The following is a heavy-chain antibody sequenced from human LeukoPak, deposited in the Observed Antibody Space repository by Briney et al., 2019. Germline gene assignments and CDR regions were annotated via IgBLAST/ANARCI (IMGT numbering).Heavy chain of an antibody. CDR3: ARDAFSGGWGPTYFDY. CDR1: GFTFSTYE. D-gene: IGHD6-19*01. Sequence: GGSLRLSCAASGFTFSTYEMNWVRQAPGKGLEWISYISLNGSPIYYADFVKGRFTTSRDNAKNSLYLQRNSLRADGTAVYYCARDAFSGGWGPTYFDYWGQGTLVTVAS. CDR2: ISLNGSPI. J-gene: IGHJ4*02. V-gene: IGHV3-48*03.